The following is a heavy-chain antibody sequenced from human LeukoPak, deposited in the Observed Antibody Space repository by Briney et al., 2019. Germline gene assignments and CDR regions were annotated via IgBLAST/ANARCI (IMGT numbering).Heavy chain of an antibody. J-gene: IGHJ4*02. CDR1: GFTFSSYS. Sequence: GGSLRLSCAASGFTFSSYSMSWVRQAPGKGLEWVANIKQDGSEKNYVDSVKGRFIISRDNAENSLDLQMNSLRVEDTAVYYCATMIWGGGFDYWGQGILVAVSS. CDR3: ATMIWGGGFDY. D-gene: IGHD3-16*01. CDR2: IKQDGSEK. V-gene: IGHV3-7*01.